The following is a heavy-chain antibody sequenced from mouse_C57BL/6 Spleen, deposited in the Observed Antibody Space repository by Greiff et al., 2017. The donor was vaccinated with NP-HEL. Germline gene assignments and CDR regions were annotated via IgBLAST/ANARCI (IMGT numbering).Heavy chain of an antibody. CDR2: ISDGGSYT. CDR3: ARDRGIYSYFDY. Sequence: EVQGVESGGGLVKPGGSLKLSCAASGFTFSSYAMSWVRQTPEKRLEWVATISDGGSYTYYPDNVQGRFTISRDNAKNNLYLQMSHLKSEDTAMYYCARDRGIYSYFDYWGQGTTLTVSS. D-gene: IGHD2-1*01. J-gene: IGHJ2*01. V-gene: IGHV5-4*01. CDR1: GFTFSSYA.